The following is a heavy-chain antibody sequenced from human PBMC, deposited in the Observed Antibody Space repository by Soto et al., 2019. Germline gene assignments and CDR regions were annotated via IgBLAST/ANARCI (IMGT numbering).Heavy chain of an antibody. Sequence: QVQLVQSGAEVKKPGSSVKVSCKASGGTFSSYTISSVRQAPGQGLEWMGRIIPILGIANYAQKFQGRVTITADKSTSTAYMELSSLRSEDTAVYYCALVDTAMVTPDYWGQGTLVTVSS. CDR2: IIPILGIA. D-gene: IGHD5-18*01. V-gene: IGHV1-69*02. J-gene: IGHJ4*02. CDR1: GGTFSSYT. CDR3: ALVDTAMVTPDY.